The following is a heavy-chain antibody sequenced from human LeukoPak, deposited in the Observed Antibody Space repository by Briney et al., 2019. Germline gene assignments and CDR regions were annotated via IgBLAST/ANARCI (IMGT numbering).Heavy chain of an antibody. V-gene: IGHV1-2*02. Sequence: ASVKVSCKASGYTFSGYYMHWVRQAPGQGFEWMGWINPNSGGTNYAQKFQGRVTMTRDTSISTAYMELSRLRSDDTAVYYCARGPKLYSRSGRASTGDFDYWGQGTLVTVSS. D-gene: IGHD2-21*01. CDR3: ARGPKLYSRSGRASTGDFDY. CDR2: INPNSGGT. J-gene: IGHJ4*02. CDR1: GYTFSGYY.